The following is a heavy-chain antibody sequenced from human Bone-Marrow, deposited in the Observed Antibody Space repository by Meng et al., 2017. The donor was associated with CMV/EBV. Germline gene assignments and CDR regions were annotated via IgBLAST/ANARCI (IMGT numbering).Heavy chain of an antibody. CDR1: GFTFSSYA. D-gene: IGHD2-2*01. V-gene: IGHV3-30*04. CDR3: ARQLGYCSSTSCYLDNWFDP. CDR2: ISYDGSNK. Sequence: GESLKISCAASGFTFSSYAMHWVRQAPGKGLEGVAVISYDGSNKYYADSVKGRFTISRDNSKNSLYLQMNSLRAEDTAVYYCARQLGYCSSTSCYLDNWFDPWGQGTLVTVSS. J-gene: IGHJ5*02.